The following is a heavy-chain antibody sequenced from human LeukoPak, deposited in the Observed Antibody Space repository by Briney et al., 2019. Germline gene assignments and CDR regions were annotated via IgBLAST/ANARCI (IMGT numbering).Heavy chain of an antibody. CDR2: ISGSGGST. CDR3: AKDRGLVVVVSSMNY. V-gene: IGHV3-23*01. Sequence: GGSLRLSCAASGFTFSSYAMSWVRQAPGKGLEWVSAISGSGGSTYYADSVKGRFTISRDNSKNTLYLQMNSLRAGDTAVYYCAKDRGLVVVVSSMNYWGQGTLVTVSS. CDR1: GFTFSSYA. D-gene: IGHD2-21*01. J-gene: IGHJ4*02.